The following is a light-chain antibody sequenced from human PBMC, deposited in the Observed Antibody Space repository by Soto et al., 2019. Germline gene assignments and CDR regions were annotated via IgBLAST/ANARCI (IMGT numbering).Light chain of an antibody. CDR2: SAS. V-gene: IGKV1-9*01. CDR1: QGISQY. Sequence: DIHLTQSPSLLSASVGDRVTITCRASQGISQYVAWYQQKPGKAPKLLIYSASTLHSGVPSRFSGTKSATDFTLTITSLQPEDFATYYCQQFYSAPITFGQGTRLEIK. J-gene: IGKJ5*01. CDR3: QQFYSAPIT.